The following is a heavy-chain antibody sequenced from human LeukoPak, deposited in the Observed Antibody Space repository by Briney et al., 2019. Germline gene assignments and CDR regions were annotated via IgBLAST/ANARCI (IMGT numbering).Heavy chain of an antibody. Sequence: GGSRRLSCAASGFTFSSYSMSWVRQAPGKGLEWVAYISSSSSTLHYADPVKGRFTISRDNAKNSLYLQMNGLRDEDTAVYYCARDGRPFDIWGQGTMVTVSS. J-gene: IGHJ3*02. CDR2: ISSSSSTL. CDR1: GFTFSSYS. CDR3: ARDGRPFDI. V-gene: IGHV3-48*02.